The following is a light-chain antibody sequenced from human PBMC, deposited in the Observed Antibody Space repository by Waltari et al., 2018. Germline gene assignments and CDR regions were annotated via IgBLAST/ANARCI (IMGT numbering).Light chain of an antibody. CDR1: SSDVGGYNT. Sequence: QSALTQPASVSGSPGQSITISCTGPSSDVGGYNTVSWYQFYPGKAPKLMIYEVSNRPSGVSNRFSGSKSGNTASLTISGLQAEDEADYYCSSYTSSSTFVIFGGGTKLTVL. V-gene: IGLV2-14*01. J-gene: IGLJ2*01. CDR2: EVS. CDR3: SSYTSSSTFVI.